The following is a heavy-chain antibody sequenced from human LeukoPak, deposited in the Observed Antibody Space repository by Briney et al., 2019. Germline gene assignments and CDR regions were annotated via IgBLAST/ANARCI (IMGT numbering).Heavy chain of an antibody. V-gene: IGHV3-33*06. D-gene: IGHD5-24*01. Sequence: PGGSLRLSCAASGFTFSSYGMHWVRQAPGKGLEWVAVIWYDGSNKYYADSVKGRFTISRDNSKNTLYLQMNSLRAEDTAVYYCAKDQGEMATVYDYWGQGTLVTVSS. CDR1: GFTFSSYG. CDR3: AKDQGEMATVYDY. CDR2: IWYDGSNK. J-gene: IGHJ4*02.